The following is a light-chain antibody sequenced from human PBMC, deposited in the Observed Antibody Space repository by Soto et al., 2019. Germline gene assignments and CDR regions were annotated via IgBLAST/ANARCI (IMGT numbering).Light chain of an antibody. CDR1: SSNIGSDF. V-gene: IGLV1-51*02. CDR2: ENN. J-gene: IGLJ3*02. CDR3: AAWDTSLSGGV. Sequence: QSVLTQPPSVSAAPGQKVTISCSGSSSNIGSDFASWYQQLPGTAPQLLIYENNKRPSGIPDRFSGSKSATSATLGITGLQTGDEADYYCAAWDTSLSGGVFGGGTKVTVL.